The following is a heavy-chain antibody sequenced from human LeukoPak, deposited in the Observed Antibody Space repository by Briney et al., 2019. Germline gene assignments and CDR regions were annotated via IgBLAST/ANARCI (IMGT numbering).Heavy chain of an antibody. D-gene: IGHD2-21*01. Sequence: GGSLRLSCAASGFTFSSYAMSWVRQAPGKGLEWVSAISGSGGSTYYADSVKGRFTISRDNSKNTLYLQMNSLSAEDTAVYYCAKAHNVVVIAILDYWGQGTLVTVSS. J-gene: IGHJ4*02. V-gene: IGHV3-23*01. CDR1: GFTFSSYA. CDR2: ISGSGGST. CDR3: AKAHNVVVIAILDY.